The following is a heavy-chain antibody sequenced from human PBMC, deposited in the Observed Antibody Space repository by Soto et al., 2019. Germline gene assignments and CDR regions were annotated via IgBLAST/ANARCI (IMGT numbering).Heavy chain of an antibody. D-gene: IGHD3-16*02. J-gene: IGHJ4*02. CDR1: GFTFSSYA. V-gene: IGHV3-23*01. CDR2: ISGSGGST. Sequence: GGSLRLSCAASGFTFSSYAMSWVRQAPGKGLEWVSAISGSGGSTYYADSVKGRFTISRDNSKNTLYLQMNSLRAEDTAVYYXAKQVITFGGVIDDFDYWGQGTLVTVSS. CDR3: AKQVITFGGVIDDFDY.